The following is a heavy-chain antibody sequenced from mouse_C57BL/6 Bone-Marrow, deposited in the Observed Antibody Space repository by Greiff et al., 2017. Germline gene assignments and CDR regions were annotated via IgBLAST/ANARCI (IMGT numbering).Heavy chain of an antibody. V-gene: IGHV1-61*01. CDR3: ARRDPGYYYAMDY. Sequence: VQLQQPGAELVRPGSSVKLSCKASGYTFTSYWMDWVKQRPGQGLEWIGNIYPSDSETHYNQKFKDKATLTVDKSSSTAYMQLSSLTSEDSAVYYCARRDPGYYYAMDYWGQGTSVTVSS. CDR1: GYTFTSYW. CDR2: IYPSDSET. J-gene: IGHJ4*01.